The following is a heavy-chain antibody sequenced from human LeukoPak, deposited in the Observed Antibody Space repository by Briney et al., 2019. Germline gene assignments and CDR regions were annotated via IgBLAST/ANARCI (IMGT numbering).Heavy chain of an antibody. CDR2: ISAYNGNT. CDR1: AYTFTSYG. V-gene: IGHV1-18*01. D-gene: IGHD5-12*01. J-gene: IGHJ4*02. CDR3: AREYSGYDWGHFDY. Sequence: ASVKVSCKASAYTFTSYGITWVRQAPGRGLEWMGWISAYNGNTNYAQKLQGRVTMTTDTSTSTAYMELRSLRSDDTAVYYCAREYSGYDWGHFDYWGQGTLVTVSS.